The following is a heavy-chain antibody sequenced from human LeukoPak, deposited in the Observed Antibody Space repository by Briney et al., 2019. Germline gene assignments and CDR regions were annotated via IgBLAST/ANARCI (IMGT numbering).Heavy chain of an antibody. CDR2: ISSSDSTI. CDR3: ARYGSGWYYFDY. CDR1: GFTFSDYH. J-gene: IGHJ4*02. Sequence: GGSLRLSCAASGFTFSDYHMSWIRQAPGKGLEWVSDISSSDSTINYADSVKGRFTISRDNAKNSLYLQMNSLRVEDTAVYYCARYGSGWYYFDYWGQGTLVTVSS. D-gene: IGHD6-19*01. V-gene: IGHV3-11*04.